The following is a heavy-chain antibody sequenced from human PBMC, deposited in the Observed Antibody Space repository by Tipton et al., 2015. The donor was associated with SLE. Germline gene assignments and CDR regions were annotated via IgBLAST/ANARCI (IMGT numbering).Heavy chain of an antibody. CDR2: ISSNGDSK. V-gene: IGHV3-11*04. J-gene: IGHJ6*03. CDR1: GFTFSGFY. D-gene: IGHD3-10*01. CDR3: ARHGVFGAPYMDV. Sequence: GSLRLSCAGSGFTFSGFYMSWIRQAPGKGLEWIANISSNGDSKYFAPSVKGRFTITRDNARNSLYLQMRSLRLEDTAVYFCARHGVFGAPYMDVWGKGTTV.